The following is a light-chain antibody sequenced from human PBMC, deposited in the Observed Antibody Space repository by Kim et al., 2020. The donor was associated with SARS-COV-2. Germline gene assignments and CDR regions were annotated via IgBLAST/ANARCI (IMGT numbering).Light chain of an antibody. J-gene: IGLJ2*01. V-gene: IGLV2-18*02. CDR1: SSDVGTYNR. Sequence: QSALTQPPSVSGSPGQSVTISCTGTSSDVGTYNRVSWYQQPPGTAPKLIIYEVNNRPSGVPDRFSGSKSGNTASLTISGLQAEDEADYYCSSFTSSTTLVFGGGTQLTVL. CDR3: SSFTSSTTLV. CDR2: EVN.